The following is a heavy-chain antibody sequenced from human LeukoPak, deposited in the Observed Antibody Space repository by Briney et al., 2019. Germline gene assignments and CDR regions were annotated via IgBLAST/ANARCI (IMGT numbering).Heavy chain of an antibody. V-gene: IGHV1-18*01. J-gene: IGHJ4*02. CDR3: ARDYYDSSGYFLRGDY. CDR2: ISAYNGNT. Sequence: GASVKVSCKASGYTFTSYGISWVGQAPGQGLEWMGWISAYNGNTNYAQKLQGRVTMTTDTSTSTAYMELRSLRSDDTAVYYCARDYYDSSGYFLRGDYWGQGTLVTVSS. CDR1: GYTFTSYG. D-gene: IGHD3-22*01.